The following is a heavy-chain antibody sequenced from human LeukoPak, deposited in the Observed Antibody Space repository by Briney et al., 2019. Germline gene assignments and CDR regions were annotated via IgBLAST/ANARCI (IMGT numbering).Heavy chain of an antibody. CDR2: IWKDGGNK. Sequence: GRSLRLSRAASGYTFSSQCMHWVRQAPGKGREWVAVIWKDGGNKHYSDSAKGRFTVSRDNSKHRLHLQMESLRAQDTAVYYCARGNGHMFGYSDRWGQGTLVTVSS. CDR3: ARGNGHMFGYSDR. D-gene: IGHD3-3*02. J-gene: IGHJ4*02. CDR1: GYTFSSQC. V-gene: IGHV3-33*01.